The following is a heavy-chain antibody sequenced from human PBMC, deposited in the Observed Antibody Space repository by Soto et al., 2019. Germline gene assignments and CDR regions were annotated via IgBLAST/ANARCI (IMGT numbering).Heavy chain of an antibody. V-gene: IGHV3-72*01. CDR1: GFTFSDHY. CDR3: ARVKTLNGYDFDS. CDR2: TRNKANSYTT. J-gene: IGHJ4*02. D-gene: IGHD5-12*01. Sequence: PGGSLRLSCAASGFTFSDHYMDWVRQAPGKGLEWVGRTRNKANSYTTEYAASVRGRFTISRDDSKNSLYLQMNSLKTEDTAVYYCARVKTLNGYDFDSWGQGTLVTVSS.